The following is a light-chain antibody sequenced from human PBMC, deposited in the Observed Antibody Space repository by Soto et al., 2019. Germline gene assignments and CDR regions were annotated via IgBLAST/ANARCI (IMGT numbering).Light chain of an antibody. Sequence: EIVMTQSPATLSVSPGERATLSCRASQSVSSNLAWYQQKPGQAPRLLIYLASTRATGIPARFSGSGSGTEFTLTISSLQSEDFAVYYCQQYNNWPRTFGQGTKVDIK. CDR2: LAS. CDR1: QSVSSN. CDR3: QQYNNWPRT. J-gene: IGKJ1*01. V-gene: IGKV3-15*01.